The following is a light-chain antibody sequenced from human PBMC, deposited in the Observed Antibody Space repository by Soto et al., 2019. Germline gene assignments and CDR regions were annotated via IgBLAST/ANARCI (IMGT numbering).Light chain of an antibody. V-gene: IGLV2-23*02. CDR3: SSYAASNTWV. Sequence: QSVLTQPASVSGSPGQSITISCTGASSDVGGYNLVSWFQQHPGKAPKLIISEVTKRPSGVSDRFSGSRSGNTASLTISGLQADDEADYYCSSYAASNTWVFGGGTKLTVL. CDR2: EVT. CDR1: SSDVGGYNL. J-gene: IGLJ3*02.